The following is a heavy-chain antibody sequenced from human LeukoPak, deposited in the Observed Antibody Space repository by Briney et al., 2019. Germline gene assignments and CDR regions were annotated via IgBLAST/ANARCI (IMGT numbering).Heavy chain of an antibody. CDR1: GGSISSNY. Sequence: SETLSLTCTVSGGSISSNYWSWIRQPPGKGPEWIGNIYWSGSTNYNPSLKSRVTISLDTSKNQFSLKLSSVTAADTAVYYCARVYDSSGYDAFDIWGQGTMVTVSS. CDR3: ARVYDSSGYDAFDI. CDR2: IYWSGST. J-gene: IGHJ3*02. V-gene: IGHV4-59*01. D-gene: IGHD3-22*01.